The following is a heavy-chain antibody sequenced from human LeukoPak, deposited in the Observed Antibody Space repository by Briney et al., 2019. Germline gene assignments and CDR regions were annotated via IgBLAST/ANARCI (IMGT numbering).Heavy chain of an antibody. J-gene: IGHJ4*02. CDR1: GGSFSVHY. Sequence: SETLSLTCAVSGGSFSVHYWSWIRQPPGKGLEWIGEINQSGSTTYNPSLESRVTLSVDTSKNQFSLTLSSVTAADTAVYYCATSYIGGFGKPDYWGQGTLVTVSS. CDR2: INQSGST. CDR3: ATSYIGGFGKPDY. D-gene: IGHD3-16*01. V-gene: IGHV4-34*01.